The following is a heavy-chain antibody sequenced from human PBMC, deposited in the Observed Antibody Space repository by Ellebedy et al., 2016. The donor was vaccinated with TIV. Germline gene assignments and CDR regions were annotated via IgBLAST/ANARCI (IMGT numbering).Heavy chain of an antibody. J-gene: IGHJ5*02. D-gene: IGHD4-17*01. Sequence: GESLKISCAASGFNFRSYWMTWVRQAPGKGLEWVAKIRQEGDEIYYVESVKGRFTISRDNAKNSLFLQMNSLRVEYTAVYYCARRASYGDYAVQVNPWFDPWGQGTLVTGSS. CDR2: IRQEGDEI. CDR3: ARRASYGDYAVQVNPWFDP. CDR1: GFNFRSYW. V-gene: IGHV3-7*01.